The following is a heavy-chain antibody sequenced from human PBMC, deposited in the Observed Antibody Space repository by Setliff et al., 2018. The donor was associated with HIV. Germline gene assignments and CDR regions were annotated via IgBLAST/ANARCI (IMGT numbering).Heavy chain of an antibody. CDR2: IYYSGST. D-gene: IGHD1-26*01. CDR1: GDSTSSSSSY. J-gene: IGHJ6*02. Sequence: PSETLSLTCTVSGDSTSSSSSYWGWIRQPPGKGLEWIGSIYYSGSTYYNPSLKSRVTISVDTSKNQFSLKLNSVTAADTAVYYCARRSIVGVARGFYYYNLDVWGQGTTVTVSS. V-gene: IGHV4-39*01. CDR3: ARRSIVGVARGFYYYNLDV.